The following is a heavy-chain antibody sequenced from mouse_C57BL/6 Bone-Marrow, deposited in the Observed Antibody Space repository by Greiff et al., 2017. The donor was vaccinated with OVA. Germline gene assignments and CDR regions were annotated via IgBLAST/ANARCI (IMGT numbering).Heavy chain of an antibody. Sequence: EVKLVESGGGLVKPGGSLKLSCAASGFTFSDYYMYWVRQTPEKRLEWVAYISNGGGSTYYPDTVKGRFTISRDNAKNTLYLQMSRLKSDETAVYYYARGDEYDLDYWGQGTSVTVSS. CDR1: GFTFSDYY. D-gene: IGHD2-4*01. CDR3: ARGDEYDLDY. CDR2: ISNGGGST. J-gene: IGHJ4*01. V-gene: IGHV5-12*01.